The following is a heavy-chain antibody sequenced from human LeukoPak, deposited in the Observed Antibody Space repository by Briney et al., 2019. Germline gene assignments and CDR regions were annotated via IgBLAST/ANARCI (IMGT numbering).Heavy chain of an antibody. D-gene: IGHD2-15*01. CDR1: GFTFISFG. CDR3: AKQGRDHCSGGSCYLFDY. V-gene: IGHV3-30*18. Sequence: GGSLRLFCAASGFTFISFGMHWVRQAPGKGLQWVALILFDGGDKYYADSVKGRFTISRDNSKDTLFLQMNSLRPEDTAVYYCAKQGRDHCSGGSCYLFDYWGQGTLVTVSS. J-gene: IGHJ4*02. CDR2: ILFDGGDK.